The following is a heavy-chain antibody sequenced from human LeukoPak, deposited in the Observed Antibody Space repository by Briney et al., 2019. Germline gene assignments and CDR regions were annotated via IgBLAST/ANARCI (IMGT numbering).Heavy chain of an antibody. CDR3: AKPPPDSSSWLFDY. D-gene: IGHD6-13*01. CDR2: ISANGGST. J-gene: IGHJ4*02. V-gene: IGHV3-23*01. CDR1: GFTFSTYV. Sequence: PGGSLRLSCAASGFTFSTYVMSRVRQAPGKGLEWVSTISANGGSTYYTDSVRGRFTISRDNSKNTLYLQMNSLRAEDTAVYYCAKPPPDSSSWLFDYWGQGTLVTVSS.